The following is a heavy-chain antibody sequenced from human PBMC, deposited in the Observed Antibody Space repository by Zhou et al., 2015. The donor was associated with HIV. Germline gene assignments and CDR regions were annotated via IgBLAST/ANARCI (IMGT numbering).Heavy chain of an antibody. V-gene: IGHV3-23*04. Sequence: VQLVESGGGVVQPGRSLRLSCAASGFTFSSYGMQWVRQAPGKGLEWVSSINESGGKTYYADSVKGRFTVSRDNSKNTLSLEMNDLRAEDTAVYYCAKGLYYYDEGVFYCDYLQHWGQGTLVTVSS. J-gene: IGHJ1*01. CDR1: GFTFSSYG. CDR3: AKGLYYYDEGVFYCDYLQH. D-gene: IGHD3-22*01. CDR2: INESGGKT.